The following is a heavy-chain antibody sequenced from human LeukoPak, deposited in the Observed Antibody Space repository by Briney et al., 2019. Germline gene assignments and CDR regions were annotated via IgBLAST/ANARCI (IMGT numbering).Heavy chain of an antibody. CDR2: ISSSSSYI. CDR1: GFTFSTYW. J-gene: IGHJ4*02. V-gene: IGHV3-21*01. D-gene: IGHD3/OR15-3a*01. Sequence: AGGSLRLSCAASGFTFSTYWMSWVRQAPGKGLEWVSSISSSSSYIYYADSVKGRFTISRDNAKNSLYLQMNSLRAEDTAVYYCARRTGYLDYWGQGTLVTVSS. CDR3: ARRTGYLDY.